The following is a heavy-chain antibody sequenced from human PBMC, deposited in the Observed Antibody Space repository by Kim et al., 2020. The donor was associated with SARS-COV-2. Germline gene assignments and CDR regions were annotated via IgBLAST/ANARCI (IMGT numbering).Heavy chain of an antibody. D-gene: IGHD6-13*01. V-gene: IGHV3-48*02. J-gene: IGHJ4*02. Sequence: YADSVKGRFTIYRDDAQNSLFLQMNSLRDEDTAVYYCARDMLAAADPFDYWGQGTLVTVSS. CDR3: ARDMLAAADPFDY.